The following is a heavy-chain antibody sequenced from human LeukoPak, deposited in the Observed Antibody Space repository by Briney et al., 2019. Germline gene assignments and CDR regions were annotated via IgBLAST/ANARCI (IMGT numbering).Heavy chain of an antibody. D-gene: IGHD5-12*01. CDR3: ARGYSGYDYGYLDY. Sequence: SVKVSCKASGGTFSSYAISWVQQAPGQGLEWMGRIIPIFGIANYAQKFQGRVTITADKSTSTAYMELSSLRSEDTAVYYCARGYSGYDYGYLDYWGQGTLVTVSS. J-gene: IGHJ4*02. CDR2: IIPIFGIA. V-gene: IGHV1-69*04. CDR1: GGTFSSYA.